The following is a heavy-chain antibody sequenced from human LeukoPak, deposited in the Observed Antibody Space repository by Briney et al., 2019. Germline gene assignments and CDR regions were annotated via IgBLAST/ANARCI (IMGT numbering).Heavy chain of an antibody. CDR3: ARGARGGAFDI. J-gene: IGHJ3*02. V-gene: IGHV3-21*01. CDR2: ISSSSSYI. CDR1: GSTFSSYS. Sequence: GGSLRLSCAASGSTFSSYSMNWVRQAPGKGLECVSSISSSSSYIYYADSVKGRFTISRDNAKNSLYLQMNSLRAEDTAVYYCARGARGGAFDIWGQGTMVTVSS. D-gene: IGHD3-10*01.